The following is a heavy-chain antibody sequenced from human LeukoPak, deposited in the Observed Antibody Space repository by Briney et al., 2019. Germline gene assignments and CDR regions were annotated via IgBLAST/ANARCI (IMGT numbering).Heavy chain of an antibody. V-gene: IGHV3-53*01. CDR2: IYSGGST. CDR3: ARDIGSGSYQFDY. Sequence: GGSLRLSCAASGFTVSSNYMSWVRQAPGKGLEWVSVIYSGGSTYYADSVKGRFTISRDNAKNSLYLQMNSLRAEDTAVYYCARDIGSGSYQFDYWGQGTLVTVSS. D-gene: IGHD3-10*01. J-gene: IGHJ4*02. CDR1: GFTVSSNY.